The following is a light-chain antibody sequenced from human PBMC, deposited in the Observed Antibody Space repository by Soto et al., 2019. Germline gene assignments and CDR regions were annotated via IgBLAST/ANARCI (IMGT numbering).Light chain of an antibody. Sequence: EIVMTQSPATLSVSPGERATLSCRASQSVSSNLAWYQQKPGQAPRLLIYGASTRATGTPARFSGSGSGTEFTLTISSLQSEDFAVYYCQQYNNWPLTFRGGTKVDIK. J-gene: IGKJ4*01. CDR1: QSVSSN. CDR3: QQYNNWPLT. V-gene: IGKV3-15*01. CDR2: GAS.